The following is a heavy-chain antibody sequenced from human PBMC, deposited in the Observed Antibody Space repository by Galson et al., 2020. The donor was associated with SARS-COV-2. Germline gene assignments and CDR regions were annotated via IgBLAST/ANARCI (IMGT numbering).Heavy chain of an antibody. J-gene: IGHJ4*02. CDR1: GFTFSSYG. V-gene: IGHV3-33*06. CDR2: IWYDGSNK. D-gene: IGHD3-16*01. Sequence: GGSLRLSCAASGFTFSSYGMHWVRQAPGKGLEWVAVIWYDGSNKYYADSVKGRFTISRDNSKNTLYLQMNSLRAEDTAVYYYAKDLRLGEEEPDYWGQGTLVTVSS. CDR3: AKDLRLGEEEPDY.